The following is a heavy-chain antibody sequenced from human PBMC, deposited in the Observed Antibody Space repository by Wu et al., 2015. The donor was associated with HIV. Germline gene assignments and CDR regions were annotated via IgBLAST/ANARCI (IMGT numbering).Heavy chain of an antibody. CDR1: GYTFTGYY. V-gene: IGHV1-2*02. Sequence: QVQLVQSGAEVKKPGASVKVSCKASGYTFTGYYMHWVRQAPGQGLEWMGWINPNSGGTKYEQKFQGRVTMTRDTSISTAYMELSRLRSDDTAVYYCARGNYDYVWGSYRYFDYWGQGTLVTVSS. CDR3: ARGNYDYVWGSYRYFDY. J-gene: IGHJ4*02. D-gene: IGHD3-16*02. CDR2: INPNSGGT.